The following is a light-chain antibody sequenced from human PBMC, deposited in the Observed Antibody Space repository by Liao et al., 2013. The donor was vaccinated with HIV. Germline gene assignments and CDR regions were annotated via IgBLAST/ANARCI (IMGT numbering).Light chain of an antibody. Sequence: SYALTQTPSVSVSPGQTASIACSGHTLGEKSVSWYLQRPGQSPVLVIYQDSKRPSGIPGRFSGSSSGNTGTLTISGTQPMDEGDYYCQVWDRGPALFGGGTKLTVL. CDR1: TLGEKS. CDR2: QDS. CDR3: QVWDRGPAL. J-gene: IGLJ2*01. V-gene: IGLV3-1*01.